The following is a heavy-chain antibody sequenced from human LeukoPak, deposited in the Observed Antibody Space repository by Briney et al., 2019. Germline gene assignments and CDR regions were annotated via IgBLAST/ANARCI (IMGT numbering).Heavy chain of an antibody. CDR2: INPNSGGT. CDR1: GYTFTGYY. J-gene: IGHJ1*01. Sequence: ASVKVSCNASGYTFTGYYMHWVRQAPGQGLEWMGWINPNSGGTNYAQKFQGRVTMTRDTSISTAYMELSRLRSDDTAVYYCAAPYCSSTSCLEYFQHWGQGTLVTVSS. CDR3: AAPYCSSTSCLEYFQH. D-gene: IGHD2-2*01. V-gene: IGHV1-2*02.